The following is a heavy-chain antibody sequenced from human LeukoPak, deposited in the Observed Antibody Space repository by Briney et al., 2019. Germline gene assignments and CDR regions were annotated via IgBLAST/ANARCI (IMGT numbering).Heavy chain of an antibody. Sequence: PSETLSLTCSVSGGSINSGYWSWIRQPAGKGLEWSGLLYPSGSTNYNPSLKSRVIISVDTSRTQFSLKLSSVTAADTAVYYCASGHYPFEYWGQGTLVTVSS. CDR1: GGSINSGY. CDR3: ASGHYPFEY. CDR2: LYPSGST. V-gene: IGHV4-4*07. J-gene: IGHJ4*02. D-gene: IGHD1-26*01.